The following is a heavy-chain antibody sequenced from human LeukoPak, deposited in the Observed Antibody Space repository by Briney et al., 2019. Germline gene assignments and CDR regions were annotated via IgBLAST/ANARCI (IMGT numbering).Heavy chain of an antibody. CDR2: FDPEDGET. CDR1: GYTLTELS. J-gene: IGHJ4*02. V-gene: IGHV1-24*01. CDR3: ATRALLFGESKSLDY. Sequence: ASVKVSCKVSGYTLTELSMHWVRQAPGKGLEWMGGFDPEDGETIYAQKFQGRVTMTEDTSTDTAYMELSSLRSEDTAVYYCATRALLFGESKSLDYWGQGTLVTVSS. D-gene: IGHD3-10*02.